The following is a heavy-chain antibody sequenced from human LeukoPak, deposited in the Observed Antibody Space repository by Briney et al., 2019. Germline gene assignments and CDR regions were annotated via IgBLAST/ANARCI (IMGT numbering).Heavy chain of an antibody. CDR1: GFTFSDYY. CDR3: ARSRWLQLTPFDY. CDR2: IWYDGSNK. Sequence: PGGSLRLSCAASGFTFSDYYMSWIRQAPGKGLEWVAVIWYDGSNKYYADSVKGRFTISRDNSKNTLYLQMNSLRAEDTAVYYCARSRWLQLTPFDYWGQGTLVTVSS. J-gene: IGHJ4*02. V-gene: IGHV3-33*08. D-gene: IGHD5-24*01.